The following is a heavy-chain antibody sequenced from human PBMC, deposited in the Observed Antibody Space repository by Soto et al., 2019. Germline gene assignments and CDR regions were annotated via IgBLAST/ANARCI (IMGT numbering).Heavy chain of an antibody. D-gene: IGHD3-10*01. Sequence: GGSLRLACAASGFTFSLYPMNWVRQAPGKGLEWLSYISPSNTTIYYADSVKGRFTISRDNAKDSLDRQRNGRRDDDTAVYYCARVGRVFCSNTRRYTDGFDLWCQGTGVTVSS. CDR2: ISPSNTTI. V-gene: IGHV3-48*02. J-gene: IGHJ3*01. CDR3: ARVGRVFCSNTRRYTDGFDL. CDR1: GFTFSLYP.